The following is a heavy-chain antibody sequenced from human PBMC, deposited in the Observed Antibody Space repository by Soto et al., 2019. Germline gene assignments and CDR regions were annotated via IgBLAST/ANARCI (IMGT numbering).Heavy chain of an antibody. D-gene: IGHD3-10*01. CDR1: GFTFSSYA. CDR2: ISGSGEST. Sequence: GGSLRLSCAASGFTFSSYAMSWVRQAPGKGLEWVSAISGSGESTYYADSVKGRFTISRDNSKNTLYLQMNSLRAEDTAEYYCANMLRGVPDHWGQGTLVTVSS. V-gene: IGHV3-23*01. CDR3: ANMLRGVPDH. J-gene: IGHJ4*02.